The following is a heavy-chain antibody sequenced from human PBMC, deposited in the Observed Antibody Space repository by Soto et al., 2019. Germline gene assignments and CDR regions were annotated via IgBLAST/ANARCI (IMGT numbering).Heavy chain of an antibody. V-gene: IGHV4-59*01. Sequence: PSETLSLTCTVSGGSISSYYWSWIRQPPGKGLEWIGYIYYSGSTNYNPSLKSRVTISVDTSKNQFSLKLSSVTAADTAVYYCAAEAADFWSGYSNLNWFDPWGQGTLVTVSS. CDR2: IYYSGST. J-gene: IGHJ5*02. D-gene: IGHD3-3*01. CDR1: GGSISSYY. CDR3: AAEAADFWSGYSNLNWFDP.